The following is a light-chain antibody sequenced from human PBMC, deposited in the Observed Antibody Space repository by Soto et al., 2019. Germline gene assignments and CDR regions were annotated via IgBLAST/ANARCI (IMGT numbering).Light chain of an antibody. CDR3: QQRTNWQST. CDR2: DAS. V-gene: IGKV3D-11*02. Sequence: EIVLTQSPATLSLSPGKRATLSCRASQSLSRYLAWYQQKPGQAPSLLIYDASNRATGIPARFSGSGSGTDFTLTISSLEPEDFAVYYCQQRTNWQSTFGGGTKVEIK. CDR1: QSLSRY. J-gene: IGKJ4*01.